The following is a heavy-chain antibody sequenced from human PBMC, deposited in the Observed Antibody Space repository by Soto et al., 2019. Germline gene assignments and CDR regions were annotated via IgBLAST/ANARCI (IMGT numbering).Heavy chain of an antibody. Sequence: GGSLRLSCAASGFTVSSNYMSWVRQAPGKGLEWVSVIYSGGSTYYADSVKGRFTISRDNSKNTLYLQMNSLRAEDTAVYYCARDHYDILTGYYGGGWFDPWGQGTLVTVSS. D-gene: IGHD3-9*01. J-gene: IGHJ5*02. CDR3: ARDHYDILTGYYGGGWFDP. CDR1: GFTVSSNY. CDR2: IYSGGST. V-gene: IGHV3-66*01.